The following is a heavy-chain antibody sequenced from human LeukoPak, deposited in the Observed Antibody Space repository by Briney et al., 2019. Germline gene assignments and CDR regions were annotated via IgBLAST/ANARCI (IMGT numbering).Heavy chain of an antibody. V-gene: IGHV4-59*01. CDR3: ARGRRSSSRRDAFDV. Sequence: PSETLSLTCTVSGGSISSYHWSWIRQPPGKGLEWIGYIYYSGSTNYNPSLKSRVTISVDTSKNQFSLKLSSVTAADTAVYYCARGRRSSSRRDAFDVWGQGTMVTVSS. CDR2: IYYSGST. J-gene: IGHJ3*01. CDR1: GGSISSYH. D-gene: IGHD6-13*01.